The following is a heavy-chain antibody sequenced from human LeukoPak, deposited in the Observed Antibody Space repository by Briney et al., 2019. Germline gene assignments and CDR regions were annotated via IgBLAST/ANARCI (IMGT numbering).Heavy chain of an antibody. D-gene: IGHD2-2*01. CDR2: IYSGGST. V-gene: IGHV3-53*01. Sequence: GGSLRLARAASGFTVSNNYMSWVSQDPGKGREWVSVIYSGGSTYYADSVKGRFTISRDNSKNTVYLQMNSLRAEDTAVYYCARWGSTSWNYFDYWGQGTLVTVSS. J-gene: IGHJ4*02. CDR3: ARWGSTSWNYFDY. CDR1: GFTVSNNY.